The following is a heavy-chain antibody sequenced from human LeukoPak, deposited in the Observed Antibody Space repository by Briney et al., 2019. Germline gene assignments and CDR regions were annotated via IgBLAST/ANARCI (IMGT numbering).Heavy chain of an antibody. V-gene: IGHV1-3*01. J-gene: IGHJ4*02. CDR3: ARGDSSGYYRV. D-gene: IGHD3-22*01. CDR2: INAASGNT. CDR1: GYTFITYA. Sequence: ASVKVSCKASGYTFITYAMHWVRQAPGQRLEWMEWINAASGNTKYSQHFQGRVTITRDTSASTVYMEVSSLRSEDTAVYYCARGDSSGYYRVWGQGTLVTVSS.